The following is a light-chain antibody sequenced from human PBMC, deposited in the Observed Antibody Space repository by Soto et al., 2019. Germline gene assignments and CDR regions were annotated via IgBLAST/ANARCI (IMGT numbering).Light chain of an antibody. Sequence: QSAPTQLASVSGSPGQSITISCTGTSSDVGAYDFVSWYQQHPDKAPKLMIYEVRNRPSGVSNRFSGSKSVNTATLTISGLQAEDEADYYCSSYTTSSTRVFGTGTKVTVL. J-gene: IGLJ1*01. CDR2: EVR. CDR1: SSDVGAYDF. CDR3: SSYTTSSTRV. V-gene: IGLV2-14*03.